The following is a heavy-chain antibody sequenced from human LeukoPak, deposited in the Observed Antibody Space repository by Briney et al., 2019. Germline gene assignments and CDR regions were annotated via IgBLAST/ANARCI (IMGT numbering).Heavy chain of an antibody. V-gene: IGHV5-51*01. D-gene: IGHD3-22*01. J-gene: IGHJ4*02. CDR2: IYPGDSDT. Sequence: PGESLKISCKGSGYSFTSYWNGWVRQMPGKGLEWMGIIYPGDSDTRYSPSFQGQVTISADKSISTAYLQWSSLKASDTAMYYCARLPHYYDSSGFPDYWGQGTLVTVSS. CDR1: GYSFTSYW. CDR3: ARLPHYYDSSGFPDY.